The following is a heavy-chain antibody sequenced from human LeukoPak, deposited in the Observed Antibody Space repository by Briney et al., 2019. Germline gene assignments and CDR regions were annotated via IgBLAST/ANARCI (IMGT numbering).Heavy chain of an antibody. Sequence: SETLSLTCTVSGGSLSSDNFYWSWIRQPPGKGLEWVGNIYYTGNTNYNPSLKSRVTISVDTSKNQFSLRLSSLTAADTAVHYCATKQWVPYYFHYWGQGSLVTVSS. V-gene: IGHV4-61*01. J-gene: IGHJ4*02. CDR2: IYYTGNT. CDR3: ATKQWVPYYFHY. CDR1: GGSLSSDNFY. D-gene: IGHD1/OR15-1a*01.